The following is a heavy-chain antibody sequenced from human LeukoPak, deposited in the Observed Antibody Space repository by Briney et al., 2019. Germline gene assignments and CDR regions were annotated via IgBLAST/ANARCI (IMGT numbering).Heavy chain of an antibody. CDR3: ARGLSGPYYYYYMDV. CDR1: GFTFTGYY. J-gene: IGHJ6*03. Sequence: ASVKVSCKASGFTFTGYYIHWVRQAPGQGLEWMGWINPNNGDTNYAQKFQGRVTMTRDTSISTAYMELSRLRSDDTAVCYCARGLSGPYYYYYMDVWGKGTSVTVSS. V-gene: IGHV1-2*02. CDR2: INPNNGDT. D-gene: IGHD2-15*01.